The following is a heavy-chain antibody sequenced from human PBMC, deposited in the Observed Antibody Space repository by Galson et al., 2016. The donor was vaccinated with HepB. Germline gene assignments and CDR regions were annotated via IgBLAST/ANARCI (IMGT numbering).Heavy chain of an antibody. CDR1: GGSISSGGFY. CDR3: ARVAGNPGRTAYYDY. J-gene: IGHJ4*02. Sequence: LSLTCTVSGGSISSGGFYWTWIRQNPGKGLEWIGNIYYSGTTHYNPSPKSRVTISEDTSNNQFSLKLTSVTAADTAVYYCARVAGNPGRTAYYDYWGLGTLVTVSS. D-gene: IGHD4-23*01. V-gene: IGHV4-31*03. CDR2: IYYSGTT.